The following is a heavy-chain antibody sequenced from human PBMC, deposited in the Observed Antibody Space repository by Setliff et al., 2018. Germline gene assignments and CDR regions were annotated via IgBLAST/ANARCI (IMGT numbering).Heavy chain of an antibody. V-gene: IGHV4-59*12. CDR2: IYYSGST. CDR1: GYSINSGYY. J-gene: IGHJ4*02. Sequence: SETLSLTCDVSGYSINSGYYWSWIRQPPGKGLEWIGYIYYSGSTNYNPSLKSRVTISVDTSKNQFSLKLSSVTAADTALYYCTVYNTGSSKDHYWGQGTPVTVSS. CDR3: TVYNTGSSKDHY. D-gene: IGHD2-8*02.